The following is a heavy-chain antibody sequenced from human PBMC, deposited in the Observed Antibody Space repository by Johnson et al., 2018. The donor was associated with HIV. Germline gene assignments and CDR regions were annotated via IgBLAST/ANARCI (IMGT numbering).Heavy chain of an antibody. V-gene: IGHV3-9*01. J-gene: IGHJ3*02. CDR2: ISWNSASI. D-gene: IGHD5-18*01. CDR3: AKDKVAWGAMVGGGAFDI. CDR1: GFTFDDYA. Sequence: VQLVESGGGVVQPGRSLRLSCAASGFTFDDYAMHWVRQAPGKGLEWVSGISWNSASIGYADSVKGRFTISRDNAKNSLYLQMNSLRAEDTALYYCAKDKVAWGAMVGGGAFDIWGQGTMVTVSS.